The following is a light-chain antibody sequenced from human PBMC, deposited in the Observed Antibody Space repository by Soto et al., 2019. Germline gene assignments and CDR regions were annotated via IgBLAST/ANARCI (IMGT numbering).Light chain of an antibody. CDR1: SSDVGGYNY. V-gene: IGLV2-11*01. Sequence: QSALTQPRSVSGSPGQSVTISCTGTSSDVGGYNYVSWYQQHPGKAPKLVIYVVSKRPSGVPDRFSGSKSGNTASLTISGLQAEDEADYYCCSYAGSYTYVLFGGGTQLTVL. CDR3: CSYAGSYTYVL. CDR2: VVS. J-gene: IGLJ2*01.